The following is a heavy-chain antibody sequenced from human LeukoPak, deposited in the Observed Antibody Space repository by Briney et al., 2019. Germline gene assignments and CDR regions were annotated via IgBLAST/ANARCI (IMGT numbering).Heavy chain of an antibody. V-gene: IGHV4-59*11. CDR1: GGSISSHY. CDR2: IYYSGST. D-gene: IGHD3-10*01. CDR3: ARDFSGYDYMDV. Sequence: PSETLSLTCTVSGGSISSHYWSWIRQPPGKGLEWIGYIYYSGSTNSNSSLKSRVTISVDTSKNQFSLKLSSVTAADTAVYYCARDFSGYDYMDVWGKGTTVTVSS. J-gene: IGHJ6*03.